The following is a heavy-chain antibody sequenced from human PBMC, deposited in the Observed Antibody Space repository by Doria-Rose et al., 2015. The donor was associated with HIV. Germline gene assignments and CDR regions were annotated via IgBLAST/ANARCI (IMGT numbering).Heavy chain of an antibody. J-gene: IGHJ4*02. CDR2: IFSDDER. D-gene: IGHD6-13*01. V-gene: IGHV2-26*01. CDR3: ARIKSSRWYHKYYFDF. CDR1: GVSLSSPGMG. Sequence: QITLKESGPVLVKPTETLTLTCTVSGVSLSSPGMGVSWIRQPPGKALEWLANIFSDDERSYKTSLKSRLTSSRGTTKSQVVLTMTDTDPVDTATYYCARIKSSRWYHKYYFDFWGQGTLVIVSA.